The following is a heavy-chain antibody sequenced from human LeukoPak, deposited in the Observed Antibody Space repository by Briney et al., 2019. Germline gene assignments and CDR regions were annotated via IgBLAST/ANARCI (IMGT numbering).Heavy chain of an antibody. J-gene: IGHJ4*02. CDR2: INHSGST. Sequence: SETLSLTCAVYGGSFSGYYWSWIRQPPGKGLEWIGEINHSGSTNYNPSLKSRVTISVDTSKNQFSLKLSSVTAADTAVYYCASGGGSYYFDYWGQGTLVTASS. CDR1: GGSFSGYY. V-gene: IGHV4-34*01. D-gene: IGHD5-12*01. CDR3: ASGGGSYYFDY.